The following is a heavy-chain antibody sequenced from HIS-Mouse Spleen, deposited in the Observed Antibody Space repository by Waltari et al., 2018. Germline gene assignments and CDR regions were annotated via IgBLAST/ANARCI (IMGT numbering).Heavy chain of an antibody. V-gene: IGHV3-53*01. J-gene: IGHJ3*02. D-gene: IGHD5-12*01. CDR1: GFAASRNS. Sequence: EVQLVESGGGLMQPGVSLRLSCAASGFAASRNSRSWVRQAPGKGLEWVSVIYSGGSTYYADSVKGRFTISRDNSKNTLYLQMNSLRAEDTAVYYCARDGFNAFDIWGQGTMVTVSS. CDR3: ARDGFNAFDI. CDR2: IYSGGST.